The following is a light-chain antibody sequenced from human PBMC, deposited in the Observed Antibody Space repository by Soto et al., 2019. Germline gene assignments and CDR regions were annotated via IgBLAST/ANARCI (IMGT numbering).Light chain of an antibody. J-gene: IGLJ2*01. CDR2: SHN. CDR1: ISHLGRNY. CDR3: ATWDDDVSGVV. Sequence: QSVLPQTPSVSGTPGQTVTISFSGSISHLGRNYVYWYQQLPGAAPKLLMYSHNIRPSGVPDRFSASTSGTSASLVISGLRSEDEADYQCATWDDDVSGVVFGGGTKGTVL. V-gene: IGLV1-47*02.